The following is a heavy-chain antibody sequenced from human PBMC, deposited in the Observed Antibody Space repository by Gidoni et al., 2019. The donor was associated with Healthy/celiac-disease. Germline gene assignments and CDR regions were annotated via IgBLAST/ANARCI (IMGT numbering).Heavy chain of an antibody. J-gene: IGHJ4*02. V-gene: IGHV3-23*04. CDR1: GFTFGSYA. D-gene: IGHD5-12*01. CDR2: ISGSGGTT. Sequence: EVPLVESGGGLVQPGGSLRLSCAAYGFTFGSYARSWVRQAPGKGLGWCSAISGSGGTTYYADSVKGRFTNSRDNSKNTLYLQMNSLRAEDTAVYYCAKVFGDSGYDWEFDYWGQGTLVTVSS. CDR3: AKVFGDSGYDWEFDY.